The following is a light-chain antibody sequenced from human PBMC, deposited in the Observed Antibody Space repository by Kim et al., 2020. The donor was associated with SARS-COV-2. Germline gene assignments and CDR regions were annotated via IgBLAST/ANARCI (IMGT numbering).Light chain of an antibody. CDR3: QQYETYWT. CDR2: KAS. J-gene: IGKJ1*01. Sequence: DIQMTQSPSTLSASVGDRVTITCRASQNIDNWLAWYQQKPGKAPKLLIYKASRLHSGVPSRFSGSGSGTEFTLTICSLQPDDFGIYFCQQYETYWTFGLGTKVDIK. CDR1: QNIDNW. V-gene: IGKV1-5*03.